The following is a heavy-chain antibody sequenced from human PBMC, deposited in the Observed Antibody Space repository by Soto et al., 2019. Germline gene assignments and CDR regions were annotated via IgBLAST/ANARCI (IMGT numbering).Heavy chain of an antibody. CDR3: ASRMARAGYFDY. D-gene: IGHD2-8*01. V-gene: IGHV4-31*03. J-gene: IGHJ4*02. CDR2: IYYSGST. CDR1: GGSISSGGYY. Sequence: SETLSLTCTVSGGSISSGGYYWSWIRQHPGKGLEWIGYIYYSGSTYYHPSLKIRVTISVDTSKNQFSLKLSSGTAADTAVYFCASRMARAGYFDYWGQGTLVVVSS.